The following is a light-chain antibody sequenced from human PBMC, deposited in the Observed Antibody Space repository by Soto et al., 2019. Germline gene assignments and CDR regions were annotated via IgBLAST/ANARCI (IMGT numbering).Light chain of an antibody. V-gene: IGKV3-11*01. CDR2: EVS. CDR3: QLGRDT. J-gene: IGKJ2*01. Sequence: EIVLTQSPETLSLSLGERATLSCRASQRVARSIAWYQQKPGQAPRLLIYEVSNRATAIPARFSGSGSGADFTLTISSLEAEDFAVYYGQLGRDTVGQGTKLEIK. CDR1: QRVARS.